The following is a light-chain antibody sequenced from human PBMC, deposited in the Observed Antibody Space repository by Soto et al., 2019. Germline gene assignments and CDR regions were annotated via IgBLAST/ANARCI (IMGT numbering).Light chain of an antibody. Sequence: DIQMTQXPSTLSASVGDRLTITCRASQSTSTWLAWYQQRPGKTPKLLISEASKLESGVTSRFSSSGSGTELHLTISSLQPAAFATYYSQHYITYPHPFAQGTKQQI. CDR2: EAS. J-gene: IGKJ1*01. CDR1: QSTSTW. V-gene: IGKV1-5*03. CDR3: QHYITYPHP.